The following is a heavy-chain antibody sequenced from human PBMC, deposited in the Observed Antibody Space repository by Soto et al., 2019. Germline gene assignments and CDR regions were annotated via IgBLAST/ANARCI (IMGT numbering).Heavy chain of an antibody. Sequence: ASVKVSCKASGYTFTSYDINWVRQATGQGLEWMGWMNPNSGNTGYAQKFQGRVTMTRNTSISTAYMELSSLRSEDTAVYYCARGGFEGYCTNGVCYGDIWGQGTMVTVSS. D-gene: IGHD2-8*01. CDR3: ARGGFEGYCTNGVCYGDI. V-gene: IGHV1-8*01. J-gene: IGHJ3*02. CDR2: MNPNSGNT. CDR1: GYTFTSYD.